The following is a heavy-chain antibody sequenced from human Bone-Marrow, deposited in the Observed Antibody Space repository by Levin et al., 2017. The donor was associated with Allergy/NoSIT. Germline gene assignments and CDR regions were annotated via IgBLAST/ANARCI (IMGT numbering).Heavy chain of an antibody. D-gene: IGHD6-13*01. CDR3: VYRLRGAAAGD. Sequence: SGPTLVKPTQTLTLTCTFSGLPRSPSGVNVGWIRQSPGQALEWLAVIYWDDDENYSPSLKTRLTITKDTSKNQVVLTMTNMDPVDTGTYYCVYRLRGAAAGDWGQGTLVTVSS. J-gene: IGHJ4*02. CDR1: GLPRSPSGVN. V-gene: IGHV2-5*02. CDR2: IYWDDDE.